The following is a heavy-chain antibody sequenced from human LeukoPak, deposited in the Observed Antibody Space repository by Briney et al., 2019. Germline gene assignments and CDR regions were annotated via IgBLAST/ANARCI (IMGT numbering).Heavy chain of an antibody. V-gene: IGHV3-23*01. D-gene: IGHD1-26*01. CDR1: GFTFSSYA. J-gene: IGHJ4*02. CDR3: AKYGPQDSGSSHFDY. CDR2: IRDSGSST. Sequence: GGSLRLSCVASGFTFSSYAMSWVRQAPGKGLEWVSAIRDSGSSTHYADSVKGRFTTSRDNSKNSLFLQMNSLRAEDTAIYYCAKYGPQDSGSSHFDYWGQGALVTVSS.